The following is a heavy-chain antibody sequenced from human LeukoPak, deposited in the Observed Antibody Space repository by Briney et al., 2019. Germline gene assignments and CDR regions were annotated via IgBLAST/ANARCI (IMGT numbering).Heavy chain of an antibody. CDR3: ARVGPYYYDTHAFEM. V-gene: IGHV4-38-2*02. D-gene: IGHD3-22*01. CDR2: VYHSGST. J-gene: IGHJ3*02. CDR1: GYSISSGYY. Sequence: SETLSLTCTVSGYSISSGYYWGWIRQPPGKGLEWIGSVYHSGSTYHNPSLKSRVTISVDTSKNEFSLKLSSVTAADTAVYYCARVGPYYYDTHAFEMWGQGTMVTVSS.